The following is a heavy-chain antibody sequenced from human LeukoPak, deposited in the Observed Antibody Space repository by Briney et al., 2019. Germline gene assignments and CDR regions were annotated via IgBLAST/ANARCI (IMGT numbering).Heavy chain of an antibody. Sequence: SETLSLTCSVPGASMSGYYWTWIRQSPGKGLEWIAFINYSRNTFYNPSLKSRVTMSIDTSKNQFSLNLDSVSPADTAVYYCAREKSQGAPGHFDYWGQGIPVTVS. J-gene: IGHJ4*02. V-gene: IGHV4-59*01. CDR1: GASMSGYY. CDR2: INYSRNT. CDR3: AREKSQGAPGHFDY.